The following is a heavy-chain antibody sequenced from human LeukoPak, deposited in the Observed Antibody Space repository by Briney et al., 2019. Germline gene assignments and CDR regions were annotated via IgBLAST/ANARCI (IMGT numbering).Heavy chain of an antibody. J-gene: IGHJ5*02. CDR2: INPSGGST. CDR1: GYTFTSYY. D-gene: IGHD3-10*01. Sequence: ASVKVSCKASGYTFTSYYMHWVRQAPGQGLEWMGIINPSGGSTTYAQKFQGRVTMTRDTSISTVYMELSRLRSDDTAVYYCARAPPITRGPSDPWGQGTLVTVSS. V-gene: IGHV1-46*01. CDR3: ARAPPITRGPSDP.